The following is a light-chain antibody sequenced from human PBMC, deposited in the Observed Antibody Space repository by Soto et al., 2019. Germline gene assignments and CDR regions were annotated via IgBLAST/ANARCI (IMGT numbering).Light chain of an antibody. CDR1: ESISINY. J-gene: IGKJ2*01. CDR2: GGS. V-gene: IGKV3-20*01. CDR3: HGQRYRVSSVYT. Sequence: EIVLTQSPGTLPLSPGERATLSCRASESISINYIAWYQQKPGQAPRLLIYGGSNRASGIPDRFSGSGSGTDFTLTISRLEPEVFAVYFCHGQRYRVSSVYTLGQGTK.